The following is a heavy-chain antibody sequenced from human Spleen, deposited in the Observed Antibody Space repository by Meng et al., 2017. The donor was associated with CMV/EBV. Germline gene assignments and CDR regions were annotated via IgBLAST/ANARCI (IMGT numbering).Heavy chain of an antibody. CDR1: GGTFSNYA. CDR3: ARGEFWLGYYSWFDP. V-gene: IGHV1-69*10. CDR2: IIPILDIT. D-gene: IGHD3-3*01. Sequence: SGGTFSNYAVSWVRQAPGQGLEWMGGIIPILDITNYAQKFQGRVTITADKSTNTVYMELSSLRSDDTAMYYCARGEFWLGYYSWFDPWGQGTLVTVSS. J-gene: IGHJ5*02.